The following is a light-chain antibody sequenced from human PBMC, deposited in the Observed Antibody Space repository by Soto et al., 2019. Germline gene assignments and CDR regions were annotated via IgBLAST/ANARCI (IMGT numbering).Light chain of an antibody. J-gene: IGKJ1*01. V-gene: IGKV3-20*01. CDR3: QQYDSSPKT. CDR2: GAS. Sequence: VIPQSPDTLYLSPGERATLSCRASQTVIRNYLAWHQQKPGQTPRLLVYGASSRATGIPDRFSGSGSGTDFTLTISRLEPEDFAVYYCQQYDSSPKTFGQGTKVDI. CDR1: QTVIRNY.